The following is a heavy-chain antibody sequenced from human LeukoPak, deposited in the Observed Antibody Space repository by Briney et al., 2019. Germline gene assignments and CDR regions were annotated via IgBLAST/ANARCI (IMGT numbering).Heavy chain of an antibody. CDR1: GFTFSSYG. Sequence: GGSLRLSCAASGFTFSSYGMHWVRQAPGKGLEWVAVIWYDGSNKYYADSVKGRFTISRDNAKNSLYLQMNSLRAEDTAVYYCAREGPDDFWSGYYTHYYMDVWGKGTTATVSS. J-gene: IGHJ6*03. CDR2: IWYDGSNK. V-gene: IGHV3-33*01. D-gene: IGHD3-3*01. CDR3: AREGPDDFWSGYYTHYYMDV.